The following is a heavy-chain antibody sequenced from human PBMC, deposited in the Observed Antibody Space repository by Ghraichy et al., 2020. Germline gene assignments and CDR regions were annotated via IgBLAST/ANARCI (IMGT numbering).Heavy chain of an antibody. J-gene: IGHJ4*02. CDR2: ISGSGTST. CDR3: AKDRSSFYYYYSSSYYDY. D-gene: IGHD3-22*01. CDR1: GFTFSNFA. Sequence: GGSLRLSCAASGFTFSNFAMGWVRQAPGKGLEWVSAISGSGTSTYYADSLEGRFTISRDNSKNTLYLQMSSLRAEDTALYYCAKDRSSFYYYYSSSYYDYWGQGTLVTVSS. V-gene: IGHV3-23*01.